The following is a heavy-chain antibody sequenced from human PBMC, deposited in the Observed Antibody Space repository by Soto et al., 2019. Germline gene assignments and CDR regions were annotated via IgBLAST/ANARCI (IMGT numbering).Heavy chain of an antibody. CDR2: IDPSGGST. V-gene: IGHV1-46*01. CDR3: ARDSGHYYRSDAFDK. J-gene: IGHJ3*02. D-gene: IGHD1-26*01. Sequence: QVQLVQSGAEVKKPGASVKVSCKASGYTFTASYMHWVRQAPGQGLEWMGIIDPSGGSTSYSQKFQGRVTMTRDTSPSTVYMELNSLRSEDTAVFYCARDSGHYYRSDAFDKWGQGTMVTVSS. CDR1: GYTFTASY.